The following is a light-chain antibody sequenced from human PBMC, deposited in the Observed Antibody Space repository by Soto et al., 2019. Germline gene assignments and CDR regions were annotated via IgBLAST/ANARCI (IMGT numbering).Light chain of an antibody. CDR2: GAS. J-gene: IGKJ1*01. Sequence: EIVMTQSPATLSVSPGERATLSCRASQDISTNLAWYQQKPGQAPRLLIYGASTRATGIPARFSGSGSGTEFTLTISSLQSEDFAVYYCQQCDNWLRTFGQGTKVDIK. V-gene: IGKV3-15*01. CDR1: QDISTN. CDR3: QQCDNWLRT.